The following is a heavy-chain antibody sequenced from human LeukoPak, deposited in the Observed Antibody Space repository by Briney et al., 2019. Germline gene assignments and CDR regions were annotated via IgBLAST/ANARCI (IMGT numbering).Heavy chain of an antibody. CDR3: AKARRYCSGGSCYPIDY. CDR1: GFTFSSYS. J-gene: IGHJ4*02. Sequence: GSLRLSCAASGFTFSSYSMNWVRQAPGKGLEWVSSISSSSSYIYYADSVKGRFTISRDNSKNTLYLQMNSLRAEDTAVYYCAKARRYCSGGSCYPIDYWGQGTLVTVSS. D-gene: IGHD2-15*01. CDR2: ISSSSSYI. V-gene: IGHV3-21*04.